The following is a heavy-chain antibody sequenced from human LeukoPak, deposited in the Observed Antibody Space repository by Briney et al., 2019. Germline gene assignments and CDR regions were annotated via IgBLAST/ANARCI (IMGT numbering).Heavy chain of an antibody. CDR1: GFTFSDYY. CDR3: ARDHYYDSSGHYLFY. V-gene: IGHV3-11*04. J-gene: IGHJ4*02. Sequence: PGGSLRLSCAASGFTFSDYYMSWLRQAPGKGLEWVSYISSSGSTIYYADSVKGRFTISRDNAKNSLYLQMNSLRAEDTAVYYCARDHYYDSSGHYLFYWGQGTLVTVSS. D-gene: IGHD3-22*01. CDR2: ISSSGSTI.